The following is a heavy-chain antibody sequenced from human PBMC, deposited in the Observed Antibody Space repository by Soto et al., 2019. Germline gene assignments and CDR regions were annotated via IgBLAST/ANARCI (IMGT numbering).Heavy chain of an antibody. CDR3: ARAGGGDFWSGYYTGYYYYGMDV. J-gene: IGHJ6*02. CDR1: GFTFSSYW. D-gene: IGHD3-3*01. Sequence: LRLSCAASGFTFSSYWMSWVRQAPGKGLEWVANIKQDGSEKYYVDSVKGRFTISRDNAKNSLYLQMNSLRAEDTAVYYCARAGGGDFWSGYYTGYYYYGMDVWGQGATVTVSS. V-gene: IGHV3-7*03. CDR2: IKQDGSEK.